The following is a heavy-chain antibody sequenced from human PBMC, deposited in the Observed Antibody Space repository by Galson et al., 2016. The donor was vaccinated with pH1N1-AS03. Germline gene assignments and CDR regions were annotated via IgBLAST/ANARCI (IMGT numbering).Heavy chain of an antibody. V-gene: IGHV3-21*01. CDR3: ARSRSPDYYDSSTYRPDAFDI. D-gene: IGHD3-22*01. CDR2: ISSSGNYK. J-gene: IGHJ3*02. Sequence: WVRQAPGKGLEWVSSISSSGNYKYYADSVKGRFTVSRDNAMNSLYLQMNSLRAEDTALYYCARSRSPDYYDSSTYRPDAFDIWGQGTMVTVSS.